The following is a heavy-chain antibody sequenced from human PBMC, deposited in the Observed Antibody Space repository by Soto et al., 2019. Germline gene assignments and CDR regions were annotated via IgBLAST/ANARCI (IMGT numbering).Heavy chain of an antibody. J-gene: IGHJ3*02. CDR2: ISYDGSNK. D-gene: IGHD1-26*01. Sequence: QVQLVESGGGVVQPGRSLRLSCAASGFTFSSYAMHWVRQAPGKGLEWVAVISYDGSNKYYEDSVKCRFTISRDNSKNTLYMQMNSRRAEDTAVYYCAKNWGSGSYYVLLNASDIWGKGTMVNVSS. V-gene: IGHV3-30*18. CDR1: GFTFSSYA. CDR3: AKNWGSGSYYVLLNASDI.